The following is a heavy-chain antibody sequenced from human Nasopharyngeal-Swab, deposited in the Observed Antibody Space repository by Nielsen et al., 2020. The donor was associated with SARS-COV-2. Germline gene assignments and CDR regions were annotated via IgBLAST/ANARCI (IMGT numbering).Heavy chain of an antibody. D-gene: IGHD1-26*01. Sequence: VRQAPGKGLEWVSSISSSSSYIYYADSVKGRFTISRDNAKNSLYLQMNSLRAEDTAMYYCARDQWEQRGNWFDPWGQGTLVTVSS. V-gene: IGHV3-21*01. CDR2: ISSSSSYI. CDR3: ARDQWEQRGNWFDP. J-gene: IGHJ5*02.